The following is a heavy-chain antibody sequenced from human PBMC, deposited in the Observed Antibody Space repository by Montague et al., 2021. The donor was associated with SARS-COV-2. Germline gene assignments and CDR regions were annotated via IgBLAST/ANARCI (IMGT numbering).Heavy chain of an antibody. CDR2: KHTSGST. D-gene: IGHD2-21*02. CDR3: ASSHCGGDCY. Sequence: SETLSLTCAVYGGSFSGYFWTWIRQPAGKGLEWIGRKHTSGSTNYNPSLKSRVAISIDTSKDQFSLELSSVTAADTAVYYCASSHCGGDCYSSQGTLVTVSS. J-gene: IGHJ4*02. V-gene: IGHV4-59*10. CDR1: GGSFSGYF.